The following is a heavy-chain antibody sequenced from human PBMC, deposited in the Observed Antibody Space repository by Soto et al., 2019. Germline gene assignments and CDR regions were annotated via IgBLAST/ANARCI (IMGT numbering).Heavy chain of an antibody. J-gene: IGHJ5*02. V-gene: IGHV4-59*13. CDR2: IYYSGST. Sequence: QVQLQQWGAGLLKPSETLSLTCAVYGGSFSSYYWSWIRQLPGKGLEWIGYIYYSGSTNYSPSLKSRVTISLDTSKNQFSLKLSSVTAADTAVYYCARVVDFRFDPWGQGTLVTVSS. CDR1: GGSFSSYY. D-gene: IGHD3-3*01. CDR3: ARVVDFRFDP.